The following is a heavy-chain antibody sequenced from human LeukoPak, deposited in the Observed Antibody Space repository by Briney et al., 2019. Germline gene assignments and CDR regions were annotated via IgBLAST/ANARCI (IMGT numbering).Heavy chain of an antibody. J-gene: IGHJ4*02. CDR3: ARLEWFGELLDY. CDR1: GGSFSGYY. CDR2: INHSGST. V-gene: IGHV4-34*01. D-gene: IGHD3-10*01. Sequence: SETLSLTCAVYGGSFSGYYWSWIRQPPGKGLEWIGEINHSGSTNYNPSLKSRVTISVDTSKNQFSLKLSSVTAADTAVYYCARLEWFGELLDYWGQGTLVTVSS.